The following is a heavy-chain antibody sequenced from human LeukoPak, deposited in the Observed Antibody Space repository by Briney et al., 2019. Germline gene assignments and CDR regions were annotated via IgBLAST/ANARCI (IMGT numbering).Heavy chain of an antibody. CDR1: GGSFSGYY. J-gene: IGHJ4*02. D-gene: IGHD3-9*01. CDR2: INHSGST. Sequence: MAWETLSLTCAVYGGSFSGYYWSWIRQPTGKGLEWIGEINHSGSTNYNPSLKSRVTISVDTSKNQFSLKLSSVTAADTAVYYCARTGGWLSTAGVRDYWGQGTLVTVSS. CDR3: ARTGGWLSTAGVRDY. V-gene: IGHV4-34*01.